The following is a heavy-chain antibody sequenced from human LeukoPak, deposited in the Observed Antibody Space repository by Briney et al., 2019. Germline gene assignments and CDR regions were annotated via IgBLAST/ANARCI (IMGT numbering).Heavy chain of an antibody. J-gene: IGHJ5*02. Sequence: GGSLRLSCAASGFTFSSYGMNWVRQAPGKGLEWVSSISSSSSYIYYADSVKGRFTISRDNAKNSLYLQMNSLRAEDTAVYYCAIGRYCSSTSCYAPNWFDPWGQGTLVTVSS. CDR3: AIGRYCSSTSCYAPNWFDP. CDR1: GFTFSSYG. V-gene: IGHV3-21*01. D-gene: IGHD2-2*01. CDR2: ISSSSSYI.